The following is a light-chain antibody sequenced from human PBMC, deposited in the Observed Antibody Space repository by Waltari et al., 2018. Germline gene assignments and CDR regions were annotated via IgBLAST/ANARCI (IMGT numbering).Light chain of an antibody. CDR3: ALYMGSGIWV. J-gene: IGLJ3*02. CDR1: SGSLSTTSY. CDR2: KAN. V-gene: IGLV8-61*01. Sequence: QTVVTQEPSLSVSPGGTVTLTCALSSGSLSTTSYATWYQQHPGQAPRTIVYKANARSSGVPDRFSGSILGNTAALTITGAQADDESDYYCALYMGSGIWVFGGGTRLTVL.